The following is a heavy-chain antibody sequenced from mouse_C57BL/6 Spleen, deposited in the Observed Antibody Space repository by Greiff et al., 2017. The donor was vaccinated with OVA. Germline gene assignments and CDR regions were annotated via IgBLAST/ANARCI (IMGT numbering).Heavy chain of an antibody. V-gene: IGHV1-82*01. CDR3: ARGEIYYYGSSYFDY. Sequence: VMLVESGPELVKPGASVKISCKASGYAFSSSWMNWVKQRPGKGLEWIGRIYPGDGDTNYNGKFKGKATLTADKSSSTAYMQLSSLTSEDSAVYFCARGEIYYYGSSYFDYWGQGTTLTVSS. CDR2: IYPGDGDT. D-gene: IGHD1-1*01. J-gene: IGHJ2*01. CDR1: GYAFSSSW.